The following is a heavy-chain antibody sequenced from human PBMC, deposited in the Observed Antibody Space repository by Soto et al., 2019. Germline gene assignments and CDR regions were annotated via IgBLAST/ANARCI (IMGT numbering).Heavy chain of an antibody. D-gene: IGHD3-3*01. CDR3: ARRAGYYDFWSGYYPFDY. J-gene: IGHJ4*02. CDR2: IYYSGST. V-gene: IGHV4-39*01. CDR1: GGSISSSSYY. Sequence: QLQLQESGPGLVKPSETLSLTCTVSGGSISSSSYYWGWIRQPPGKGLEWIGSIYYSGSTYYNPSLQSRVTISVDTSKNQFSLKLSSVTAADTAVYYCARRAGYYDFWSGYYPFDYWGQGTLVTVSS.